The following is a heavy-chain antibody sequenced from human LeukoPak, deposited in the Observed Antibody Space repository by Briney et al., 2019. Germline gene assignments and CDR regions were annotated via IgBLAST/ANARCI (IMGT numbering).Heavy chain of an antibody. V-gene: IGHV4-39*07. J-gene: IGHJ5*02. D-gene: IGHD4-11*01. CDR1: GGSISSYY. CDR3: ARDSESGQYNWFDP. CDR2: IYYSGST. Sequence: SETLSLTCTVSGGSISSYYWGWIRQPPGKGLEWIGSIYYSGSTYYNPSLKSRVTISVDTSKNQFSLKLSSVTAADTAVYYCARDSESGQYNWFDPWGQGTLVTVSS.